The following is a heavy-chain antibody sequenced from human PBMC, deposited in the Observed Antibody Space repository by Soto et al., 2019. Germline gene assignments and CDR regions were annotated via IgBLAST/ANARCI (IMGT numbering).Heavy chain of an antibody. Sequence: PGGSLRLSCAASGFTFSSYAMSWVRQAPGKGLEWVSAISGSGGSTYYADSVKGRFTISRDNSKNTLYLQMNSLRAEDTAVYYCAKMAMIVVVIKKNYLDYWGQGTLVTVSS. CDR1: GFTFSSYA. CDR3: AKMAMIVVVIKKNYLDY. D-gene: IGHD3-22*01. J-gene: IGHJ4*02. V-gene: IGHV3-23*01. CDR2: ISGSGGST.